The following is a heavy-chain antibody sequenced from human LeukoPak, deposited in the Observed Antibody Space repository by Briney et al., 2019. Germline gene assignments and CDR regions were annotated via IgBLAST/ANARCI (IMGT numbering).Heavy chain of an antibody. D-gene: IGHD3-10*01. CDR2: INHSGST. Sequence: PSETLSLTCAVYGGSFSGYYWSWIRQPPGKGLEWIGEINHSGSTNYNPSLKSRVTISVDTSKNQFSLKLSSVTAADTAVYYCAKDLNYYASGNLFDYWGQGTLVTVSS. J-gene: IGHJ4*02. CDR3: AKDLNYYASGNLFDY. V-gene: IGHV4-34*01. CDR1: GGSFSGYY.